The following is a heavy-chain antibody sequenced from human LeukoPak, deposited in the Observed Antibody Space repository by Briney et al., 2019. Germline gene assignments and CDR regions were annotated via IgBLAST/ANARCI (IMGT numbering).Heavy chain of an antibody. CDR2: ISGSGGST. D-gene: IGHD1-26*01. CDR3: AKGHTRRGWELSMGY. V-gene: IGHV3-23*01. CDR1: GFTFSSYG. J-gene: IGHJ4*02. Sequence: GGSLRLSCAASGFTFSSYGMSWVRQAPGKGLEWVSAISGSGGSTYYADSVKGRFTISRDNSKNTLYLQMNSLRAEDTAVYYCAKGHTRRGWELSMGYWGQGTLVTVSS.